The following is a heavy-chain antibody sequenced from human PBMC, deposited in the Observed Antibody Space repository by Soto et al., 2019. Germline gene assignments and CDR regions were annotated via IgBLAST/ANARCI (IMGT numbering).Heavy chain of an antibody. J-gene: IGHJ4*02. CDR3: AREVGPFDY. D-gene: IGHD1-26*01. CDR1: GFTFSRYP. CDR2: ISYDGSNK. V-gene: IGHV3-30-3*01. Sequence: QVQLVESGGGVVQPGRSLRLSCAASGFTFSRYPMHWVRQAPGKGLEWVAVISYDGSNKDYSDSVKGRFTISRDNSKNTMYPQMNSLRPEDTAVYYCAREVGPFDYWGQGTLVTVSS.